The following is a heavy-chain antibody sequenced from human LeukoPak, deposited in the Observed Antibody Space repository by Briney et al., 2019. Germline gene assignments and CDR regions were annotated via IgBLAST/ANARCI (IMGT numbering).Heavy chain of an antibody. CDR2: ICSSSSYI. CDR1: GFTFSSYS. CDR3: ARAGGGGLGYFDY. D-gene: IGHD2-15*01. J-gene: IGHJ4*02. V-gene: IGHV3-21*01. Sequence: GGSLRLSCAASGFTFSSYSMNWVRQAPGKGLEWVSSICSSSSYIYYADSVKGRFTISRDNAKNSLYLQMNSLRAEDTAVYYCARAGGGGLGYFDYWGQGTLVTVSS.